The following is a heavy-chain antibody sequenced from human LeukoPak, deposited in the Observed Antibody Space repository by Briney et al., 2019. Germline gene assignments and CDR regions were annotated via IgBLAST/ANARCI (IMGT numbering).Heavy chain of an antibody. CDR3: AREGGLARLTYYYYYMDV. Sequence: SETLSLTCAVYGGPFSGYYWSWIRQPPGKGLEWIGEINHSGSTNYNPSLKSRVTISVDTSKNQFSLKLSSVTAADTAVYYCAREGGLARLTYYYYYMDVWGKGTTVTVSS. D-gene: IGHD6-6*01. CDR2: INHSGST. J-gene: IGHJ6*03. V-gene: IGHV4-34*01. CDR1: GGPFSGYY.